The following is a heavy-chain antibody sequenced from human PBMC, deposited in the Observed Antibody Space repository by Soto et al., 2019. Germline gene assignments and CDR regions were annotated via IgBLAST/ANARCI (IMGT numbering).Heavy chain of an antibody. V-gene: IGHV1-24*01. CDR2: FDPEDGET. D-gene: IGHD6-13*01. J-gene: IGHJ1*01. CDR3: ATLRIAAADLQH. CDR1: GYTLTELS. Sequence: ASVKVSCKVSGYTLTELSMHWLRQAPGKGLEWMGGFDPEDGETIYAQKFQGRVTMTEDTSTDTAYMELSSLRSEDTAVYYCATLRIAAADLQHWGQGTLVTVSS.